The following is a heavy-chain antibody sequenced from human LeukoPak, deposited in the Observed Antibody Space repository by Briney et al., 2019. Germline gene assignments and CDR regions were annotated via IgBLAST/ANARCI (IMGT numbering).Heavy chain of an antibody. CDR2: ISGSGGST. V-gene: IGHV3-23*01. Sequence: GGSLRLSCAASGFTFSSYAMSWVRQAPGKGLEWVSAISGSGGSTYYADSVKGRFTISRDNSKNTLYLQMNSLRAEDTAVYYCAKDQDRYGSGSWPFDYWGQGTLATVSS. J-gene: IGHJ4*02. CDR1: GFTFSSYA. D-gene: IGHD3-10*01. CDR3: AKDQDRYGSGSWPFDY.